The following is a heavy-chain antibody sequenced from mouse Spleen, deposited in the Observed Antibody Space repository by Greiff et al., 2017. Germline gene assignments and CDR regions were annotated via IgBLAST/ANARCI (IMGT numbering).Heavy chain of an antibody. Sequence: QVQLQQSGAELVKPGASVKMSCKASGYTFTSYWMHWVKQRPGQGLEWIGVIDPSDSYTSYNQKFKGKATLTVDTSSSTAYMQLSSLTSEDSAVYYCTRRRAYYYGSSPSYAMDYWGQGTSVTVSS. V-gene: IGHV1S127*01. J-gene: IGHJ4*01. CDR3: TRRRAYYYGSSPSYAMDY. D-gene: IGHD1-1*01. CDR2: IDPSDSYT. CDR1: GYTFTSYW.